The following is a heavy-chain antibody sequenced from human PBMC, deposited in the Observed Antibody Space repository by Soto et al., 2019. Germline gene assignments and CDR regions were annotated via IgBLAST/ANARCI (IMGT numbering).Heavy chain of an antibody. CDR3: ARDQPYYDFWSGYDSFYDGMAV. Sequence: ASVKVSCKASGYTFTSYAMHWVRQAPGQRLEWMGWINAGNGNTKYSQKFQGRVTITRDTSASTAYMELSSLRSEDTAVYYCARDQPYYDFWSGYDSFYDGMAVWAQGTTVTGS. J-gene: IGHJ6*02. CDR2: INAGNGNT. CDR1: GYTFTSYA. V-gene: IGHV1-3*01. D-gene: IGHD3-3*01.